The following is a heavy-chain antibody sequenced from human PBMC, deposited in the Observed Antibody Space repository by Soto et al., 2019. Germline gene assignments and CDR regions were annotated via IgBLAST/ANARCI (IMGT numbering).Heavy chain of an antibody. CDR3: AISVDNYNVIEY. V-gene: IGHV3-11*03. Sequence: GGSLTLSCAASGFTLSDHYMHCLRQAPGKGLEWVSFSSNSGTFTKYADSVNGRFTISRDNAKNSLYLQISNLRGEDTAIYFFAISVDNYNVIEYWGPGTTVTVSS. CDR1: GFTLSDHY. D-gene: IGHD3-10*02. J-gene: IGHJ4*02. CDR2: SSNSGTFT.